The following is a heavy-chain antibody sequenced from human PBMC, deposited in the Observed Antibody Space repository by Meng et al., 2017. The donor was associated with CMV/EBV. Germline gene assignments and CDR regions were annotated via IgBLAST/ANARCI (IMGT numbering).Heavy chain of an antibody. CDR3: AKDRTVAGKYYFDY. CDR1: GFTFSSYS. Sequence: GESLKISCAASGFTFSSYSMSWVRQAPGKGLEWVSPISGSGGSTYYADSVKGRFTISRDNSKNTLYLQMNSLRAEDTAVYYCAKDRTVAGKYYFDYWGQGTLVTVSS. V-gene: IGHV3-23*01. J-gene: IGHJ4*02. CDR2: ISGSGGST. D-gene: IGHD6-19*01.